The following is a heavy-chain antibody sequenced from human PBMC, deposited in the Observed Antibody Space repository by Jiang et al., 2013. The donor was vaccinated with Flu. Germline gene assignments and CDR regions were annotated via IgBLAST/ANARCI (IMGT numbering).Heavy chain of an antibody. CDR2: VYHSGSA. V-gene: IGHV4-59*13. CDR3: ARSAYSTRDWFDP. J-gene: IGHJ5*02. D-gene: IGHD2-2*01. CDR1: GGSINYYY. Sequence: GPGLVKPSETLSLTCTVSGGSINYYYWSWLRQSPEEGLEWIGCVYHSGSANYNPSLKSRVTISVDKSKNQFFLNLNSVTAADTAVYYCARSAYSTRDWFDPWGHGTLVTVSS.